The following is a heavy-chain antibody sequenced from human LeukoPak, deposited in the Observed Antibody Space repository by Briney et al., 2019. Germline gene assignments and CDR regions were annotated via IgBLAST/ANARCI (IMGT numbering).Heavy chain of an antibody. J-gene: IGHJ5*02. V-gene: IGHV4-4*07. CDR3: ARDAPAYCGGVCYHPWFDP. Sequence: SETLSLTCSVSSGYLSSHQWSWIRQAAGKGLEWIGRIYTSGSTNYNPSLKSRVTMSVDTSKNQFSLRLNSVIAADTAVYYCARDAPAYCGGVCYHPWFDPWGQGTLVIVSS. CDR2: IYTSGST. CDR1: SGYLSSHQ. D-gene: IGHD2-21*02.